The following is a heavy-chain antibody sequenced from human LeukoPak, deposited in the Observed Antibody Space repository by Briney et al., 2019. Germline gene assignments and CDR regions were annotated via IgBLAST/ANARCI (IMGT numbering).Heavy chain of an antibody. J-gene: IGHJ4*02. CDR1: GYTFTSYA. CDR2: INAGNGNT. Sequence: EASVKVSCKASGYTFTSYAMHWVRQAPGQRLEWMGWINAGNGNTKYSQKFQGRVTITRDTSASTAYMELSSLRSEDTAVYYGASPRYGSGGAFDYWGQGTLVTASS. V-gene: IGHV1-3*01. CDR3: ASPRYGSGGAFDY. D-gene: IGHD3-10*01.